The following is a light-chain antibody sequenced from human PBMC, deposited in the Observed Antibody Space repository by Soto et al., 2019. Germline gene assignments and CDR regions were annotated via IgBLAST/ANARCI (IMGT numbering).Light chain of an antibody. V-gene: IGLV2-14*01. CDR1: SSDVGGYNY. J-gene: IGLJ1*01. Sequence: QSVLTQPASVSGSPGQSTTISCTGTSSDVGGYNYVSWFQHHPGKAPKLIIYEVSYRPSGVSNRFSGSKSGDTASLTISGLQAEDEADYYCSSFTNTITRYAFGTGTKVTVL. CDR2: EVS. CDR3: SSFTNTITRYA.